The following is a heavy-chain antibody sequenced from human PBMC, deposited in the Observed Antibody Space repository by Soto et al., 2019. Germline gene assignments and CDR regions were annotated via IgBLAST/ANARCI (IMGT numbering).Heavy chain of an antibody. Sequence: SEMMPVTYTVAGGYSKGYYGTCIRQPPGKGLEYIGYIYYSGGTNYNPSLKGRVTISLDTSKNQFSLNLTSVTAADTAVYYCARLERGGHTILDVWGKGTTVTVSS. D-gene: IGHD3-16*01. CDR1: GGYSKGYY. J-gene: IGHJ6*04. CDR2: IYYSGGT. V-gene: IGHV4-59*08. CDR3: ARLERGGHTILDV.